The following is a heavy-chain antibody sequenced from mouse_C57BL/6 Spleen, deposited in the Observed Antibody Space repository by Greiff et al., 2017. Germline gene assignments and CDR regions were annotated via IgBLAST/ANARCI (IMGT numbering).Heavy chain of an antibody. J-gene: IGHJ4*01. CDR1: GYSFTDYN. CDR3: ARGRQVYYAMDY. V-gene: IGHV1-39*01. D-gene: IGHD3-2*01. Sequence: EVHLVESGPELVKPGASVKISCKASGYSFTDYNMNWVKQSNGKSLEWIGVINPNYGTTSYNQKFKGKATLTVDQSSSTAYMQLNSLTSEDAAVYYCARGRQVYYAMDYWGQGTSVTVSS. CDR2: INPNYGTT.